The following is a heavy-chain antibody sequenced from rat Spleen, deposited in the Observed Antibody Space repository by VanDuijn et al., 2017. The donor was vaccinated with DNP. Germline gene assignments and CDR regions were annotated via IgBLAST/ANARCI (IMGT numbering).Heavy chain of an antibody. CDR3: VRPDYYDGSYPHY. CDR1: GFTFNNYG. J-gene: IGHJ2*01. CDR2: ISSSGGST. Sequence: EVQLVESGGGLVQPGRSLKLSCAVSGFTFNNYGMAWVRQAPKKGLEWVATISSSGGSTYYRDSVKGRFTISRDNAKSSLYLQMDSLRSEDTATYYCVRPDYYDGSYPHYWGQGVMVTVSS. D-gene: IGHD1-12*02. V-gene: IGHV5S13*01.